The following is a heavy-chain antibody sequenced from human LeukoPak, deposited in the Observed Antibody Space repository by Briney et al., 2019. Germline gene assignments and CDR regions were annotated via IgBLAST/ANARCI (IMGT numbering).Heavy chain of an antibody. J-gene: IGHJ5*02. V-gene: IGHV1-18*01. CDR2: ISAYNGNT. CDR3: ARVSTVTSWFDP. D-gene: IGHD4-11*01. Sequence: ASVRVACKASGYTFTSEGISGVRQSPGKGLEWMGWISAYNGNTNYAQKLQGRVTMTTDTSTSTAYMELRSLRSDDTAVYYCARVSTVTSWFDPWGQGTLVTVSS. CDR1: GYTFTSEG.